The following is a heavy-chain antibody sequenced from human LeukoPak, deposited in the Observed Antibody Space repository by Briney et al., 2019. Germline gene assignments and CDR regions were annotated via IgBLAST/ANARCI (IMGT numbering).Heavy chain of an antibody. D-gene: IGHD3-3*01. CDR1: GFTFSSYA. J-gene: IGHJ5*02. CDR3: ARAPAYYDFWSGYQSRYNWFDP. Sequence: AGGSLRLSCAASGFTFSSYAMHWVRQAPGKELEWVAVISYDGSNKYYADSVKGRFTISRDNSKNTLYLQMNSLRAEDTAVYYCARAPAYYDFWSGYQSRYNWFDPWGQGTLVTVSS. V-gene: IGHV3-30*04. CDR2: ISYDGSNK.